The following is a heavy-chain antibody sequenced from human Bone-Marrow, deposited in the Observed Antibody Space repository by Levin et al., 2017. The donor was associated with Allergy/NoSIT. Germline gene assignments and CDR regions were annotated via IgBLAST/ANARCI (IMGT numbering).Heavy chain of an antibody. CDR2: IYWSDEK. V-gene: IGHV2-5*01. J-gene: IGHJ4*02. D-gene: IGHD3-22*01. CDR1: GFSLSRPEGA. Sequence: SGPTLVKPTQTLTLTCTFSGFSLSRPEGAVAWIRQPPGKALEWLSHIYWSDEKQFSPSLRNRLTITKDTSKNQVLLTMTNMDPVDTATYYCAHRPEGYSPFDYWGQGTLVTVSS. CDR3: AHRPEGYSPFDY.